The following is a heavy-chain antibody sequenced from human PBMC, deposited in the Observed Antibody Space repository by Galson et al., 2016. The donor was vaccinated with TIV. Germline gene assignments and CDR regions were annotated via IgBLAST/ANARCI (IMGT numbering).Heavy chain of an antibody. J-gene: IGHJ3*01. V-gene: IGHV3-23*01. Sequence: LRLSRAASGFTFDFYAMSWVRQAPGQGLEWVSGISGSGGITYFADSVKGRFTISRDNSRNTLFLQMHSLRVEDTAVYYCAKRKNYGGDAFEDWGQGTLVTVSS. CDR1: GFTFDFYA. CDR2: ISGSGGIT. CDR3: AKRKNYGGDAFED. D-gene: IGHD2-21*01.